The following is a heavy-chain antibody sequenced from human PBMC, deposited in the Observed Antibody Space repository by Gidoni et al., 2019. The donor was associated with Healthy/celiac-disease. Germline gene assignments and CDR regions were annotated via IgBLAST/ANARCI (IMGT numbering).Heavy chain of an antibody. Sequence: QVQLVESGGGLVKPGGSLRLSCAASGFPFRDYYLSWIRQAPGKGLEWVSYISSRGSTIYYADSVKGRFTISRDNAKNSLYLQMNSLRAEDTAVYYCARVGSSGYYSIYLDYWGQGTLVTVSS. CDR2: ISSRGSTI. D-gene: IGHD3-22*01. V-gene: IGHV3-11*01. J-gene: IGHJ4*02. CDR1: GFPFRDYY. CDR3: ARVGSSGYYSIYLDY.